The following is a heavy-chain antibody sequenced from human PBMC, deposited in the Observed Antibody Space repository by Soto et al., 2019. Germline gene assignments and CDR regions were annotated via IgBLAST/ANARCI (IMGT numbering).Heavy chain of an antibody. D-gene: IGHD3-22*01. Sequence: EASVKVSCKASGGTFSSYTISWVRQAPGQGLEWMGRIIPILGIANYAQKFQGRVTITADKSTSTAYMELSSLRSEDTAVYYCARDEFPYYYDSSGYYVFYWGQGTLVTVSS. J-gene: IGHJ4*02. CDR1: GGTFSSYT. CDR2: IIPILGIA. CDR3: ARDEFPYYYDSSGYYVFY. V-gene: IGHV1-69*04.